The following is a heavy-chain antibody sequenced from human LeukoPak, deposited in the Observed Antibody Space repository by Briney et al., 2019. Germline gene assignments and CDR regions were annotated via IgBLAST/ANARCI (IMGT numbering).Heavy chain of an antibody. CDR2: IKQDGSEK. J-gene: IGHJ6*02. Sequence: PGGSLRLSCAASGFTFSSYWMSWVRQAPGKGLEWVANIKQDGSEKYYVDSVKGRFTISRDNVKNSLYLQMNSLRAEDTAVYYCARDVEGKRIAAAGLASVYYYGMDVWGQGTTVTVSS. V-gene: IGHV3-7*01. CDR1: GFTFSSYW. D-gene: IGHD6-13*01. CDR3: ARDVEGKRIAAAGLASVYYYGMDV.